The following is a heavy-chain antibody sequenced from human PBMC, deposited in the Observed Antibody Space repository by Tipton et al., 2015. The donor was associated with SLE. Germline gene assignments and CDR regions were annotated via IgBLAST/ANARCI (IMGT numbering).Heavy chain of an antibody. D-gene: IGHD2-15*01. Sequence: TLSLTCTVSGGSISSGSYYWSWIRQPAGKGLEWIGHIYTSGSTNYNPSLQSRVTISIDTSKNQFSLKLTSVTAADTAVYYCAREEGPRDIVVVVAATDAFDIWGQGTMVTVSS. J-gene: IGHJ3*02. CDR1: GGSISSGSYY. V-gene: IGHV4-61*09. CDR3: AREEGPRDIVVVVAATDAFDI. CDR2: IYTSGST.